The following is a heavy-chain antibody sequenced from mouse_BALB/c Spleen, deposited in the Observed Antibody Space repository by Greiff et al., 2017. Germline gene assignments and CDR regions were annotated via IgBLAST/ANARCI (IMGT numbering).Heavy chain of an antibody. J-gene: IGHJ3*01. Sequence: EVKLVESGGGLVQPGGSLRLSCATSGFTFTDYYMSWVRQPPGKALEWLGFIRNKANGYTTEYSASVKCRFTISRDNSQSILYLQMNTLRAEDSATYYCARDDCDGGGFAYWGQGTLVTVSA. CDR2: IRNKANGYTT. V-gene: IGHV7-3*02. D-gene: IGHD3-1*01. CDR3: ARDDCDGGGFAY. CDR1: GFTFTDYY.